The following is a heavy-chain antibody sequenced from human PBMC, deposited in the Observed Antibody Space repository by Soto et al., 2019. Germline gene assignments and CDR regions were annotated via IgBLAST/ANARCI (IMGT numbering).Heavy chain of an antibody. CDR2: ISYDGSNK. D-gene: IGHD3-10*01. V-gene: IGHV3-30*18. CDR3: AKGKGSGSYYNEEYFQH. CDR1: GFTFSSYG. J-gene: IGHJ1*01. Sequence: QVQLVESGGGVVQPGRSLRLSCAASGFTFSSYGMHWVRQAPGKGLEWVAVISYDGSNKYYADSVKGRFTISRDNSKNTLYLQMNSLRAEDTAVYYCAKGKGSGSYYNEEYFQHWGQGTLVTVSS.